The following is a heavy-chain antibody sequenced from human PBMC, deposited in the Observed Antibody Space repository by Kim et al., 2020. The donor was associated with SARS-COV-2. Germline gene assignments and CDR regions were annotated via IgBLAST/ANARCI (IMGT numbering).Heavy chain of an antibody. Sequence: GESLKISCKGSGYSFTSYWISWVRQMPGKGLEWMGRIDPSDSYTNYSPSFQGHVTISADKSISTAYLQWSSLKASDTAMYYCARQALYSYGDQGYYGMDVWGQGTTVTVSS. V-gene: IGHV5-10-1*01. CDR1: GYSFTSYW. CDR2: IDPSDSYT. J-gene: IGHJ6*02. D-gene: IGHD5-18*01. CDR3: ARQALYSYGDQGYYGMDV.